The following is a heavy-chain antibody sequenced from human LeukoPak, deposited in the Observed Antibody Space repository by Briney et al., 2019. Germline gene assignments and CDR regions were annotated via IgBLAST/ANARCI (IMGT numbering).Heavy chain of an antibody. V-gene: IGHV1-18*01. Sequence: ASVKVSCKASGYTFTNYNINWVRQAPGQGLEWMGWISAYNGNTNYAQKLQGRVTMTTDTSTSTAFMYLRGLRSDDTAVYYCARDNWNYGWFDPWGQGTLVTVSS. CDR2: ISAYNGNT. D-gene: IGHD1-7*01. CDR1: GYTFTNYN. J-gene: IGHJ5*02. CDR3: ARDNWNYGWFDP.